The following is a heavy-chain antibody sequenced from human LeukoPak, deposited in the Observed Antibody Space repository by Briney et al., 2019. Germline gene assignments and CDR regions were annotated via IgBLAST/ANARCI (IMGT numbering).Heavy chain of an antibody. CDR1: GFTFGKYW. CDR3: ARDYGRSRDYGMDV. V-gene: IGHV3-74*01. J-gene: IGHJ6*02. Sequence: GGSLRLSCVASGFTFGKYWMSWVRQAPGKGLVWVSRINADGSSASYADPVKGRFTISRDNAKNTLYLQMNSLRAEDTAMYYCARDYGRSRDYGMDVWGQGTTVTVSS. CDR2: INADGSSA. D-gene: IGHD3-10*01.